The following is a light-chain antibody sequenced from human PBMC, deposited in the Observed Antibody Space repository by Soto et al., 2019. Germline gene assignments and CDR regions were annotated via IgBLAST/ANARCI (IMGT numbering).Light chain of an antibody. CDR2: YVT. J-gene: IGLJ2*01. V-gene: IGLV2-14*03. Sequence: QSVLTQPASVSGSPGQSITISCTGTSSDVGGYNFVSWYQHHPGKAPKLIIYYVTNRPSGVSNRFSGSKSGDTASLTISGLQAEDAADYYCSSFTSTSTLIFGGGTKLTVL. CDR3: SSFTSTSTLI. CDR1: SSDVGGYNF.